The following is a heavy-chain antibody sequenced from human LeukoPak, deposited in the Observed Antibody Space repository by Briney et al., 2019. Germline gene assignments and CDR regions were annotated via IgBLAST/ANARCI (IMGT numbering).Heavy chain of an antibody. J-gene: IGHJ6*02. CDR2: INHSGST. D-gene: IGHD6-13*01. CDR1: GGSFSGYY. Sequence: SSETLSLTCAVYGGSFSGYYWSWIRQPPGKGLEWIGEINHSGSTNYNPSLKSRVTISVDTSKNQFSLKLSSVTAADTAVYYCARVKLAAAGHFDLIRPYYGMDVWGQGTTVTVSS. V-gene: IGHV4-34*01. CDR3: ARVKLAAAGHFDLIRPYYGMDV.